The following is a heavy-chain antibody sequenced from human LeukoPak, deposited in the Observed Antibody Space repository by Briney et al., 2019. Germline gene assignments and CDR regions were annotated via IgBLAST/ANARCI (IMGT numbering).Heavy chain of an antibody. D-gene: IGHD6-6*01. CDR1: GFTFSSYS. J-gene: IGHJ4*02. Sequence: PGGSLRLSCAASGFTFSSYSMNWVRQAPGKGLEWVSSISSSSYIYYADSVKGRFTISRDNAKNSLYLQMNSLRAEDTAVYYCARDRGLAARPPYYFDYWGQGTLVTVSS. CDR3: ARDRGLAARPPYYFDY. CDR2: ISSSSYI. V-gene: IGHV3-21*01.